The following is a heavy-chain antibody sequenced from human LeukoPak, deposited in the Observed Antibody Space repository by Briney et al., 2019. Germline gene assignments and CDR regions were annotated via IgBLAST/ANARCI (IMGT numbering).Heavy chain of an antibody. Sequence: GASVTVSCKASGYTFTSYYMHWVRQAPGQGLEWVGMINNSGYGTTYAQKVQGRVNMTRDTSTSTVYMDRGSLRSEDTAVYYCARRGDGYNLHYWGQGTLVTVSS. J-gene: IGHJ4*02. CDR3: ARRGDGYNLHY. V-gene: IGHV1-46*01. CDR1: GYTFTSYY. CDR2: INNSGYGT. D-gene: IGHD5-24*01.